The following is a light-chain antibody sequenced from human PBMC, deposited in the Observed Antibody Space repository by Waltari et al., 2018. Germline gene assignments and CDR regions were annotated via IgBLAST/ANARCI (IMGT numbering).Light chain of an antibody. Sequence: EIVLTQSPATLSLSPGERATLSCRTSQSVSSYLAWYQQQPGQHPRLLIYDASNRAPGIPARCISSGCGTNFTLTISSLVAEDYVVYYCQQRSNWPPYTFGQGTKLEIK. CDR2: DAS. CDR3: QQRSNWPPYT. CDR1: QSVSSY. V-gene: IGKV3-11*01. J-gene: IGKJ2*01.